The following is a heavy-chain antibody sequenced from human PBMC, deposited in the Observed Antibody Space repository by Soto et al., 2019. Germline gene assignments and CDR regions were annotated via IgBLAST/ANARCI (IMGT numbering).Heavy chain of an antibody. Sequence: PSETLSLTCTGSGGSISSSSYYWGWIRQPPGKGLEWTGSIYYSGSTYYNPSLKSRVTISVDTSKNQFSLKLSSVTAADTAVYYCARQSYYDSSGSRAFDPWGQGTLVTVSS. CDR3: ARQSYYDSSGSRAFDP. CDR1: GGSISSSSYY. CDR2: IYYSGST. D-gene: IGHD3-22*01. J-gene: IGHJ5*02. V-gene: IGHV4-39*01.